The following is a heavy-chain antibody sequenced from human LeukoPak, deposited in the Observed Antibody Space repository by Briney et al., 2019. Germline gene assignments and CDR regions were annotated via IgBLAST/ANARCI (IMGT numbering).Heavy chain of an antibody. CDR1: GFTFSSYA. Sequence: PGRSLRLSCAASGFTFSSYAMSWVRQAPGKGLEWVSGVSVSGGRTFSADSVKGRFTISRDNSKNTLFLQMNSLRAEDTAVYYCAKEVCTGGSCPYNFDSWGQGTLVTVSS. D-gene: IGHD2-8*02. CDR2: VSVSGGRT. CDR3: AKEVCTGGSCPYNFDS. J-gene: IGHJ4*02. V-gene: IGHV3-23*01.